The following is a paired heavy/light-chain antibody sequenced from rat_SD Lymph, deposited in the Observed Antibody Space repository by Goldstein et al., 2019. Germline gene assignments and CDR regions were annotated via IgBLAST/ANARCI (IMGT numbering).Light chain of an antibody. CDR3: LQLSSYPPMYT. CDR2: GTS. Sequence: EIVLTQSPTTMAASPGEKVTLNCLASSSVSYMNWYQQKSGASPKLWIYGTSNLASGVPNRFSGSGSGTSYSLTISSMEAEDVATYYCLQLSSYPPMYTFGAGTKLELK. V-gene: IGKV4S18*01. CDR1: SSVSY. J-gene: IGKJ2-3*01.
Heavy chain of an antibody. CDR2: MRYNGDT. Sequence: QVQLKESGPGLVQPSQTLSLTCTVSGFSLTSYNVHWVRQPPGKGLEWMGRMRYNGDTSYNSALKSRLSISRDTSKNQVFLKMNSLQTDDTGTYYCTRARTTVVLFDYWGQGVMVTVSS. CDR1: GFSLTSYN. J-gene: IGHJ2*01. D-gene: IGHD1-1*01. V-gene: IGHV2-63*01. CDR3: TRARTTVVLFDY.